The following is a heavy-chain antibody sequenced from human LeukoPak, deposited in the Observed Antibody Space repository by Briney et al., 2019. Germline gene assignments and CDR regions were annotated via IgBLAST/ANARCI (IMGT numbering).Heavy chain of an antibody. V-gene: IGHV4-59*08. Sequence: SETLSLTCTVSGGSISSYYWSWIRQPPGKGLEWIGYMYYSGSTYYNPSLKSRVTISVDTSKNQFSLKLSSVTAADTAVYYCARSVAGSSSAFDYWGQGTLVTVSS. CDR3: ARSVAGSSSAFDY. D-gene: IGHD6-6*01. J-gene: IGHJ4*02. CDR2: MYYSGST. CDR1: GGSISSYY.